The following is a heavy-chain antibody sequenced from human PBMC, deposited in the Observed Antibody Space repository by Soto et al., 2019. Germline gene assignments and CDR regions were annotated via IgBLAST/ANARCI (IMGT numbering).Heavy chain of an antibody. J-gene: IGHJ1*01. V-gene: IGHV4-59*01. Sequence: SETLSLTCTISGASLSPYYWSWIRQPPGKALEWIGYIYFNGGTSYNPSLRSRVTVSVDTSKNQFALKLNSVIAADTAVYYCARGGAAGYESFHHWGQGTPVTVSS. CDR2: IYFNGGT. CDR1: GASLSPYY. CDR3: ARGGAAGYESFHH. D-gene: IGHD6-13*01.